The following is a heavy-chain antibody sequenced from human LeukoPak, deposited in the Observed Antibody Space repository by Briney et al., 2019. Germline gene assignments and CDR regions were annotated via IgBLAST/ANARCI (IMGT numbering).Heavy chain of an antibody. D-gene: IGHD6-13*01. CDR3: AKDRSSSWYFDY. CDR1: GLTFSSYA. Sequence: GGSLRLSCAASGLTFSSYAMSWVRQAPGKGREGVAAISGSGDNTYYADSVKGRFAISRDNSKNTLNLQLYSLRAEDTAVYYCAKDRSSSWYFDYWGQGTLVTVSS. V-gene: IGHV3-23*01. J-gene: IGHJ4*02. CDR2: ISGSGDNT.